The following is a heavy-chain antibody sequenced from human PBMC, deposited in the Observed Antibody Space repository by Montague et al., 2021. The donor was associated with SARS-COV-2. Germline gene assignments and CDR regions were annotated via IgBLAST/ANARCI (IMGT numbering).Heavy chain of an antibody. V-gene: IGHV2-70*01. J-gene: IGHJ4*02. Sequence: PALVKPTQTLTLTCTFSGFSPSTSGMCVSWIRQPPGKALEWLALIDWDXDKYYSTSLKTRLTISKDTSKNQVVLTMTNMDPVDTATYYCARSHYDILTGYYTVFDYWGQGTLVTVSS. CDR3: ARSHYDILTGYYTVFDY. CDR1: GFSPSTSGMC. CDR2: IDWDXDK. D-gene: IGHD3-9*01.